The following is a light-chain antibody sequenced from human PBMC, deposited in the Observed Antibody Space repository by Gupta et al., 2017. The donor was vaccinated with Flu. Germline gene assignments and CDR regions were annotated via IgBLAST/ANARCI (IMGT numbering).Light chain of an antibody. J-gene: IGKJ3*01. CDR3: QQHSNWPNFT. CDR1: QSVSSY. Sequence: EIVLTQSPATLSLSPGERATLSCRASQSVSSYLAWYQQKPGQAPRLLIYDPSNRATGIPARFSGSGYGTDFTLTISSLMPEDFAVYYCQQHSNWPNFTFGPGTKVDIK. V-gene: IGKV3-11*01. CDR2: DPS.